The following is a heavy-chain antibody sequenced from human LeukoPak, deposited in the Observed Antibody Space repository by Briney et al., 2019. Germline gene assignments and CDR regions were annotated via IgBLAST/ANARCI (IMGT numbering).Heavy chain of an antibody. D-gene: IGHD3-16*02. Sequence: SETLSLTCIVSGGSISSSSYYWSWIRQPAGKGLEWIGHFYTSGSTNYNPSLKSRVTMSVDTSKNQFSLKLSSVTAADTAMYYCASSHYVWGSYRLVYWGQGTLVTVSS. CDR1: GGSISSSSYY. J-gene: IGHJ4*02. CDR3: ASSHYVWGSYRLVY. CDR2: FYTSGST. V-gene: IGHV4-61*09.